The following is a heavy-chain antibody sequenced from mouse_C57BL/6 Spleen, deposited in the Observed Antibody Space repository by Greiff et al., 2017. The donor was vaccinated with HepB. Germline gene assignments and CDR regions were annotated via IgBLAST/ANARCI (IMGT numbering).Heavy chain of an antibody. J-gene: IGHJ4*01. CDR3: ARVDYGYGYYAMDY. CDR2: IDPSDSYT. CDR1: GYTFTSYW. V-gene: IGHV1-50*01. Sequence: QVQLQQPGAELVKPGASVKLSCKASGYTFTSYWMQWVKQRPGQGLEWIGEIDPSDSYTNYNQKFKGKATLTVDTSSSTAYMQLSSLTSEDSAVYYCARVDYGYGYYAMDYWGQGTSVTVSS. D-gene: IGHD2-2*01.